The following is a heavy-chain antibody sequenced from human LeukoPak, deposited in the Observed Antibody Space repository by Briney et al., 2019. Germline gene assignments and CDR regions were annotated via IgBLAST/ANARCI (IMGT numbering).Heavy chain of an antibody. Sequence: AGGSLRLSCAASGFTFSNNGMHWVRQTPGKGLEWVAFTRYDESKTFYGDSVRGRFTISRDNSKNTLYLQMNSLTTDDSAVYYCAKARYSGSPALDFWGQGTLVTVSS. CDR3: AKARYSGSPALDF. D-gene: IGHD1-26*01. J-gene: IGHJ4*02. CDR1: GFTFSNNG. CDR2: TRYDESKT. V-gene: IGHV3-30*02.